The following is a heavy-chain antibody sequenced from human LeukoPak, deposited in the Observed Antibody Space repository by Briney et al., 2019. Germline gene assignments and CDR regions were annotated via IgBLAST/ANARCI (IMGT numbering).Heavy chain of an antibody. CDR1: GGSFSGYY. D-gene: IGHD3-22*01. Sequence: SETLSLTCAVYGGSFSGYYWSWIRQPPGKGLEWIGYIYYSGSTNYNPSLKSRVTISVDTSKNQFSLKLSSVTAADTAVYYCAREHDSSGYYSHYFDYWGQGTLVTVSS. CDR3: AREHDSSGYYSHYFDY. V-gene: IGHV4-59*01. CDR2: IYYSGST. J-gene: IGHJ4*02.